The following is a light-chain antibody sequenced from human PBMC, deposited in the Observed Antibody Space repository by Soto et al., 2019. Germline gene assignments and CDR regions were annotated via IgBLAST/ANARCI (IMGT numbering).Light chain of an antibody. CDR2: GAS. Sequence: EIVMTQSPATLSVSPGERATLSCRASQSVSSNLAWYQQKPGQAPRLLIYGASTRATGIPARFSGSGSGTEFTLTISSLKSEDFAVYYCQQYNNWPVAFGPGTKVEIK. V-gene: IGKV3-15*01. CDR3: QQYNNWPVA. J-gene: IGKJ1*01. CDR1: QSVSSN.